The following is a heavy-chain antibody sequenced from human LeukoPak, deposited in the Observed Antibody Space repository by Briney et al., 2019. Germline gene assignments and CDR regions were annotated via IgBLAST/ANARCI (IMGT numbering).Heavy chain of an antibody. CDR2: IQFDGSYK. CDR3: AKDISGDFVDY. V-gene: IGHV3-30*02. J-gene: IGHJ4*02. Sequence: GGSLRLSCVASGFTFSSYGMHWVRQAPGKGLEWVTFIQFDGSYKYYSDSVKGRFAISRDNSKNTVYLQMNSLRAEDTAVYYCAKDISGDFVDYWGQGTLVTVSS. D-gene: IGHD7-27*01. CDR1: GFTFSSYG.